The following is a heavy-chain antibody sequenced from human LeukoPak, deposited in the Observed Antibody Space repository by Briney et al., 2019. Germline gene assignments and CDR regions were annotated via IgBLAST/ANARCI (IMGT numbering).Heavy chain of an antibody. D-gene: IGHD1-14*01. V-gene: IGHV3-7*04. Sequence: PGGSLRLSCSASGFTSSSYSMIWVRQGPGKGLEWVANIRHDGSTKYYVDSVKGRFTISRDNTKNSVFLLMNSLRADDTAVYYCARESWYIDYWGQGTPVTVSS. CDR1: GFTSSSYS. CDR3: ARESWYIDY. J-gene: IGHJ4*02. CDR2: IRHDGSTK.